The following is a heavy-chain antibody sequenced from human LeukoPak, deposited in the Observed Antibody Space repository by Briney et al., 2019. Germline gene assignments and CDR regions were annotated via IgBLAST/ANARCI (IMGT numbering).Heavy chain of an antibody. V-gene: IGHV1-2*02. Sequence: ASVKVSCKASGYTFTGYYMHWVRQAPGQALEWMGWINPNSGGTNYAQKFQGRVTMTRDTFISTAYKELRRLRSDGTAVYYCARGGNYGSGSYYLYFDYWGQGTLVTVSS. CDR2: INPNSGGT. D-gene: IGHD3-10*01. CDR1: GYTFTGYY. J-gene: IGHJ4*02. CDR3: ARGGNYGSGSYYLYFDY.